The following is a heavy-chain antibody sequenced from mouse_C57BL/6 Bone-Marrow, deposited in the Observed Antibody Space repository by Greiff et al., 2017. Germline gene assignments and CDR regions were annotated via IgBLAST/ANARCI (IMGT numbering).Heavy chain of an antibody. J-gene: IGHJ3*01. CDR3: ARDPWFAY. Sequence: EVQLMESGPGLVKPSQSLSLTCSVTGYSITSGYYWNWIRQFTGNKLEWMGYISYDGSNNYNPSLKNRISITRDTSKNQFFLKLNSVTTEDTATYYCARDPWFAYWGQGTLVTVSA. CDR2: ISYDGSN. CDR1: GYSITSGYY. V-gene: IGHV3-6*01.